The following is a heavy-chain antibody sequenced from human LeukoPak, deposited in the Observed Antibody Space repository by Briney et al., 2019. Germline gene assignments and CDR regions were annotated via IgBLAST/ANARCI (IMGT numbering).Heavy chain of an antibody. Sequence: GGSLRLSCAASGFTVSSNYMSWVRQAPGKGLEWVSVIYSGGSTYYADSVKGRFTISRDNSKNTLYLQMNSLRAEDTAVYYCARDHAMVRGAMAAFDIWGQGTMVTVSS. CDR3: ARDHAMVRGAMAAFDI. CDR2: IYSGGST. V-gene: IGHV3-53*01. J-gene: IGHJ3*02. CDR1: GFTVSSNY. D-gene: IGHD3-10*01.